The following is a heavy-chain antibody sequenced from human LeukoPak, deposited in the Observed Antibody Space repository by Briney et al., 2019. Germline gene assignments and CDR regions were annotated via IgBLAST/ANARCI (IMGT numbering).Heavy chain of an antibody. CDR3: ARTSRGSYYYYGMDA. J-gene: IGHJ6*02. CDR1: GFTFSSYA. V-gene: IGHV3-23*01. CDR2: ISGSGGST. Sequence: GGSLRLSCAASGFTFSSYAMSWVRQAPGKGLEWVSAISGSGGSTYYSDSVKGRFTISRDNSKNTLYLQMNSLRAEDTAVYYCARTSRGSYYYYGMDAWGQGTTVTVSS. D-gene: IGHD3-10*01.